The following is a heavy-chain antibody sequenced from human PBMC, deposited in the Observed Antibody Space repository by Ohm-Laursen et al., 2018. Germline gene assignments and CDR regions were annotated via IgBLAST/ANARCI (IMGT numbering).Heavy chain of an antibody. J-gene: IGHJ6*02. Sequence: SLRLSCTASGFTFDNYAMHWVRQAPGKGLEWVSGISWNSGSIGYADSVKGRFTISRDNAKNSLYLQMNSLRAEDTAVYYCARDGQGAAGNVYYYYGMDVWGQGTTVTVSS. CDR2: ISWNSGSI. CDR1: GFTFDNYA. D-gene: IGHD6-13*01. CDR3: ARDGQGAAGNVYYYYGMDV. V-gene: IGHV3-9*01.